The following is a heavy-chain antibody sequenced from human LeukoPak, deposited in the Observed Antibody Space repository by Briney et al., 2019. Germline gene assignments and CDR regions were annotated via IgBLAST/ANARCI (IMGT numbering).Heavy chain of an antibody. D-gene: IGHD1-1*01. CDR3: ARRAYSAAYWKHFGY. V-gene: IGHV4-34*01. CDR2: IYYHENT. Sequence: SETLSLTCAVYGGSFSGYSWTWIRQPPGKGLEWIGSIYYHENTYYNSSLKSRVTISVDTSKNQFSLKLNSVTAADTAVYFCARRAYSAAYWKHFGYWGQGTLVTVSS. CDR1: GGSFSGYS. J-gene: IGHJ4*02.